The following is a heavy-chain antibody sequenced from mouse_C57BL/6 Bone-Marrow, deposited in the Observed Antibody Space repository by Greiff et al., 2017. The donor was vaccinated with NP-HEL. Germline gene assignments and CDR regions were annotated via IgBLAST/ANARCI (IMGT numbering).Heavy chain of an antibody. CDR3: ARGLRWLRRRDYYAMDY. Sequence: QVQLQQSGAELVKPGASVKLSCKASGYTFTSYWMHWVKQRPGQGLEWIGMIHPNSGSTNYNEKFQSKATLTVDKSSSTAYMQLSSLTSEDSAVYDCARGLRWLRRRDYYAMDYGGQGTSVTVSA. CDR1: GYTFTSYW. V-gene: IGHV1-64*01. CDR2: IHPNSGST. D-gene: IGHD2-2*01. J-gene: IGHJ4*01.